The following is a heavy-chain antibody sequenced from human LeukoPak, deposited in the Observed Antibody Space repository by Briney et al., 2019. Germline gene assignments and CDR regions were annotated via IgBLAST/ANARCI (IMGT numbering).Heavy chain of an antibody. D-gene: IGHD3-22*01. J-gene: IGHJ4*02. CDR3: ARDRRVADSSGYYPFDY. Sequence: SETLSLTCTVSGGSISSYYWSWIRQPAGKGLEWIGRIYTSGSTNYNPSLKSRVTMSVDTSKNQFSLKLSSVTAADTAVYYCARDRRVADSSGYYPFDYWGQGTLVTVSS. CDR2: IYTSGST. V-gene: IGHV4-4*07. CDR1: GGSISSYY.